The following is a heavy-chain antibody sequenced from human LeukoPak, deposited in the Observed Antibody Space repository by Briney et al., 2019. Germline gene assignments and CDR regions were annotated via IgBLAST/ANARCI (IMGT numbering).Heavy chain of an antibody. D-gene: IGHD2-2*01. CDR1: GFTFSDYY. CDR2: ISSSGSTI. Sequence: GGSLRLSCAASGFTFSDYYMSWIRQAPGKGLEWVSYISSSGSTIYYADSVKGRFTISRDNAKNSLYLQMNSLRAEDTAVYYCAKDGATTYQLLLWKGGYFDYWGQGTLVTVSS. CDR3: AKDGATTYQLLLWKGGYFDY. V-gene: IGHV3-11*04. J-gene: IGHJ4*02.